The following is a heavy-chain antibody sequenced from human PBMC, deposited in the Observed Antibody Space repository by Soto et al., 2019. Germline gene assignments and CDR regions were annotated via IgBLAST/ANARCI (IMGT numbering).Heavy chain of an antibody. V-gene: IGHV4-39*01. CDR1: GGSISSSSYY. D-gene: IGHD6-19*01. Sequence: SETLSLTCTVSGGSISSSSYYWGWIRQPPGKGLEWIGSIYYSGSTYYNPSLKSRVTISVDTSKNQFSLKLSSVTAADKAVYYCARHNGGSGWYYGGRGAFDIWGQGTMVTVSS. J-gene: IGHJ3*02. CDR3: ARHNGGSGWYYGGRGAFDI. CDR2: IYYSGST.